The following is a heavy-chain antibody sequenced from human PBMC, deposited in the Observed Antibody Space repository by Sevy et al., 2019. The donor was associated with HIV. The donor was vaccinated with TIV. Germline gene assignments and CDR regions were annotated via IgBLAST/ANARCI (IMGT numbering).Heavy chain of an antibody. J-gene: IGHJ4*02. CDR1: GGSFSGYY. CDR3: ARGGIQQLVQGEGIFDY. CDR2: INHSGST. Sequence: SETLSLTCAVYGGSFSGYYWSWIRQPPGKGLEWIGEINHSGSTNYNSSLKSRVTISVDTSKNQFSLKLSSVTAAATAVYYCARGGIQQLVQGEGIFDYWGQGTLVTVSS. D-gene: IGHD6-13*01. V-gene: IGHV4-34*01.